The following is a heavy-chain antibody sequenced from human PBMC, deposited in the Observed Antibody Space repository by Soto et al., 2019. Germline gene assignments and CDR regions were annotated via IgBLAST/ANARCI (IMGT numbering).Heavy chain of an antibody. CDR2: IKQDGSEK. J-gene: IGHJ5*02. CDR1: GFTFSSYW. D-gene: IGHD3-10*01. V-gene: IGHV3-7*03. Sequence: PGGSLRLSCAASGFTFSSYWMSWVRQAPGKGLEWVANIKQDGSEKYYVDSVKGRFTISRDNAKNSLYLQMNSLRAEGTAVYYCARYYYGSGSYYNLAWFDPWGQGTLVTVSS. CDR3: ARYYYGSGSYYNLAWFDP.